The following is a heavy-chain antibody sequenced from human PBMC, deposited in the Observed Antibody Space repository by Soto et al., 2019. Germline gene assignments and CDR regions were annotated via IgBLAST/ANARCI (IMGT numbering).Heavy chain of an antibody. V-gene: IGHV4-31*03. D-gene: IGHD4-17*01. J-gene: IGHJ4*02. CDR1: NDSISSGGYY. CDR2: IYYSGST. CDR3: ARGPVTRTEY. Sequence: QVQLQESGPGLVKPSQTLSLTCIVSNDSISSGGYYWSWIRQHPGKGLEWIGYIYYSGSTYYNPSLKSRVIISVDTSKNQFPLKLKSVTTADTAIYYCARGPVTRTEYWGQGTLVTVSS.